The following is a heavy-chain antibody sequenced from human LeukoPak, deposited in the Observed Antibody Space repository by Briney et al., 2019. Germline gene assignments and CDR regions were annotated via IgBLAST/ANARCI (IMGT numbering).Heavy chain of an antibody. J-gene: IGHJ4*02. CDR2: INQSGSA. D-gene: IGHD3-22*01. V-gene: IGHV4-34*01. CDR3: ARGASLYYYDSSGYSDY. Sequence: SETLSLTCAVYGGSFSGYYWSWIRQPPGKGLEWIGEINQSGSANYSPSLKSRVTISVDTSKNQFSLKVSSVTAADTAVYYCARGASLYYYDSSGYSDYWGQGTLVTVSS. CDR1: GGSFSGYY.